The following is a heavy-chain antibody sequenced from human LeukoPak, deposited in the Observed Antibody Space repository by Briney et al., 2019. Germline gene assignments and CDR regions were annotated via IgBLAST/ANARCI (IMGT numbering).Heavy chain of an antibody. V-gene: IGHV3-21*01. D-gene: IGHD1-26*01. CDR3: ARGLLLGPQYHFDY. CDR2: ISSSSSYI. CDR1: GFTFSSYS. J-gene: IGHJ4*02. Sequence: GGSLRLSCAASGFTFSSYSMNWVRQAPGKGLEWVSSISSSSSYIYYADSVKGRFTISRDNAKNSLYLQMNSLRAEDTAVYYCARGLLLGPQYHFDYWGQGTLVTVS.